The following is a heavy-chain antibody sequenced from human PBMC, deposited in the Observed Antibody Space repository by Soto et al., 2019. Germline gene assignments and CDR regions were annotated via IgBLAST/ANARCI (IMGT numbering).Heavy chain of an antibody. J-gene: IGHJ4*02. CDR2: IVPIVDTS. Sequence: QVQLVQSGAEVRQPASSVKVSCKTSGGTFSSYAISWVRQAPGQGLEWMGGIVPIVDTSTYAQKFQGRVTITADEHTSTADMELSSLRSDDTAIYYCVRVVAIPGYPDNWGQGTLVTVSS. V-gene: IGHV1-69*12. D-gene: IGHD5-12*01. CDR1: GGTFSSYA. CDR3: VRVVAIPGYPDN.